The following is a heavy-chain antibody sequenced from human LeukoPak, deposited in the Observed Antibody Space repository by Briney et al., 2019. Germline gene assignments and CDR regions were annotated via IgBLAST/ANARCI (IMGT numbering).Heavy chain of an antibody. J-gene: IGHJ6*03. D-gene: IGHD3-22*01. CDR2: INHSGST. V-gene: IGHV4-34*01. CDR3: ARGRGYDSSGYYRYYYYYMDA. CDR1: GGSFSGYY. Sequence: SETLSLTCAVYGGSFSGYYWSWIRQPPGKGLEWIGEINHSGSTNYNPSLKSRVTISVDTSKNQFSLKLSSVPAADTAVYYCARGRGYDSSGYYRYYYYYMDAWGKGTTVTVSS.